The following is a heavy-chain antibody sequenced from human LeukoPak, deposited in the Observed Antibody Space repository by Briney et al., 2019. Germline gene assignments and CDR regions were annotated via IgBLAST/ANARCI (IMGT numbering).Heavy chain of an antibody. CDR2: ISGSGTDI. D-gene: IGHD3-22*01. CDR3: AKDGVIVVAGYYYYYIDV. J-gene: IGHJ6*03. Sequence: GGSLRLSCEASGFTFSDPYMSWIRQAPGKRLECLSYISGSGTDINYADSVRGRFTISRDNAKNLLYLQMNDLRVEDTAVYYCAKDGVIVVAGYYYYYIDVWDKGTTVTISS. V-gene: IGHV3-11*04. CDR1: GFTFSDPY.